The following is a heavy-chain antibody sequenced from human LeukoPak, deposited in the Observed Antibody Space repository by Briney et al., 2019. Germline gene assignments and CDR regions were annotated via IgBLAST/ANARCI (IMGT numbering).Heavy chain of an antibody. CDR1: GGSISSYY. Sequence: PSETLSLTCTVSGGSISSYYWSWIRQPPGKGLEWIGYIYYSGSTNYNPSLKSRVTISVDTSKNQFSLKLSSVTAADTAVYYCAGGAGLLWFGVPRFYFDYWGQGTLVTVSS. D-gene: IGHD3-10*01. V-gene: IGHV4-59*01. CDR2: IYYSGST. CDR3: AGGAGLLWFGVPRFYFDY. J-gene: IGHJ4*02.